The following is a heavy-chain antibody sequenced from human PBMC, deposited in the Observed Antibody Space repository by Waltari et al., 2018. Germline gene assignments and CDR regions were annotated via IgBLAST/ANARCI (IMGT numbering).Heavy chain of an antibody. J-gene: IGHJ4*02. Sequence: QVQLQESGPGLVRPSQTLSLTCTVSGGSISRGAYYWRWIRQHPGKGLQWIGYSHHGGGTLYTPSRVRRVSRGVEASKNQFSLKVSSVTAADTAVYYCAREMNPRAPYFDLWGQGALVTVSS. CDR1: GGSISRGAYY. V-gene: IGHV4-31*03. CDR2: SHHGGGT. CDR3: AREMNPRAPYFDL.